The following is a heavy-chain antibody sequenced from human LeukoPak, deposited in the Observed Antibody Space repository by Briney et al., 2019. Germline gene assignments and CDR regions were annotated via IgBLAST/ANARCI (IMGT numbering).Heavy chain of an antibody. V-gene: IGHV3-23*01. Sequence: GGSLRLSCAASGFTFTNYAMTWVRQAPGKGLEWVSVIGASGADTYYSDSVKGRFTVSRDNSQNTLFLHMSSLRAEDTAVYFCTRRPRDTSGYYLGAFHDWGQGTTVTVSS. CDR3: TRRPRDTSGYYLGAFHD. CDR1: GFTFTNYA. CDR2: IGASGADT. J-gene: IGHJ3*01. D-gene: IGHD3-22*01.